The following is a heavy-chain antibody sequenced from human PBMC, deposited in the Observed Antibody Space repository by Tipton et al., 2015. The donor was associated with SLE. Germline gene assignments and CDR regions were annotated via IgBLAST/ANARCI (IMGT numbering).Heavy chain of an antibody. CDR2: INGRHSRT. D-gene: IGHD5-12*01. J-gene: IGHJ4*01. CDR3: ATNIVATKGPFCCDD. CDR1: GFTFSSYA. V-gene: IGHV3-23*01. Sequence: SLRLSCAASGFTFSSYAMNWVRQAPGKGLEWVSTINGRHSRTFSADSVQGRFTISRDNSKNTLYLQMFSLRVDDTAVYYCATNIVATKGPFCCDDWGHGPLVTCSS.